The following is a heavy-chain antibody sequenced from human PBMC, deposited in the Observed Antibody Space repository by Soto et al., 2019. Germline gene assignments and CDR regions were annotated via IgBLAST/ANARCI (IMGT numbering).Heavy chain of an antibody. Sequence: EASVKVSCKASGGTFSSSSISWVRQAPGQGLEWMGGIIPIFGTANYTQKFQGRVTITADESTSTAYMELSSLRSEDTAVYYCAKEVEPIGAPLFDYWGQGTLVTVSS. J-gene: IGHJ4*02. CDR2: IIPIFGTA. D-gene: IGHD3-16*01. CDR1: GGTFSSSS. V-gene: IGHV1-69*13. CDR3: AKEVEPIGAPLFDY.